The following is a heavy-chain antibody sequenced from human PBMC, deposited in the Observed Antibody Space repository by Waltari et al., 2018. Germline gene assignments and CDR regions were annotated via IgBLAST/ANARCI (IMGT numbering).Heavy chain of an antibody. Sequence: QVQLQESGPGLVKPSETLSLTCAVSGYSISSGYYWGWIRQPPGKGLEWIGSIYHSGGTYYNPSLKSRVTISVDTSKNQFSLKLSSVTAADTAVYYCARASPNYYGSGSHSNWFDPWGQGTLVTVSS. CDR2: IYHSGGT. J-gene: IGHJ5*02. D-gene: IGHD3-10*01. V-gene: IGHV4-38-2*01. CDR1: GYSISSGYY. CDR3: ARASPNYYGSGSHSNWFDP.